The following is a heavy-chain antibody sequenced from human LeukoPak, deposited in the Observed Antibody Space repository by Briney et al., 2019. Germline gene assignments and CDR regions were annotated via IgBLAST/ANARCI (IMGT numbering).Heavy chain of an antibody. Sequence: GGSLRLSCAASGFTLSSYEMNWVRQAPGKGLEWVSDITSSASTIYYADSVKGRFTISSDNAKNSLYLQMNSLRVEDTAVYYCARQDPELAYWGQGTLVTVSS. V-gene: IGHV3-48*03. CDR3: ARQDPELAY. CDR1: GFTLSSYE. D-gene: IGHD1-26*01. CDR2: ITSSASTI. J-gene: IGHJ4*02.